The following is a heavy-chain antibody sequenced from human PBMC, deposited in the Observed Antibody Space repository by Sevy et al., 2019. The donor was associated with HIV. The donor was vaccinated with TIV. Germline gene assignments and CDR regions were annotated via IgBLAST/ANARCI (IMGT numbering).Heavy chain of an antibody. CDR3: ARDGDYYDSSAHQQRGMDV. Sequence: ASVKVSCKASGYTFTSYGISWVRQAPGQGLEWMGWISAYNGNTNYAQKLQGRVTMTTDTSTSTAYMELRSLRSDDTAGYYCARDGDYYDSSAHQQRGMDVWGQGTTVTVSS. V-gene: IGHV1-18*01. CDR2: ISAYNGNT. J-gene: IGHJ6*02. CDR1: GYTFTSYG. D-gene: IGHD3-22*01.